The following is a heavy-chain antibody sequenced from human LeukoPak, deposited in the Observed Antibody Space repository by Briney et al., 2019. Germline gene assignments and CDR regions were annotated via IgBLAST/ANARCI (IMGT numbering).Heavy chain of an antibody. CDR1: GYTFTGYY. Sequence: ASVKVSCKASGYTFTGYYMHWVRQAPGQGLEWMGWINPNSGGTNYAQKFQGRVTMTRDTSISTAYMELSRLRSDDTAVYYCARDSKSYDFWSGSSPDDYWGQGTLVTVSS. J-gene: IGHJ4*02. CDR3: ARDSKSYDFWSGSSPDDY. V-gene: IGHV1-2*02. D-gene: IGHD3-3*01. CDR2: INPNSGGT.